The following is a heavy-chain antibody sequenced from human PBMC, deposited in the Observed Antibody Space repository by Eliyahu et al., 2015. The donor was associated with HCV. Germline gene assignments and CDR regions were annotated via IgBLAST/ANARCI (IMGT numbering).Heavy chain of an antibody. CDR3: ASGGGGIAVTGTGGWFDP. Sequence: QVQLQESGPRLVKPSETLSLTCTVSGGSIXTXXWSWIRQPPGKGLEWIGFIHYXGSTNYNPSLKNRVTISIDTSKNQFSLTLTSVTAADTAMYYCASGGGGIAVTGTGGWFDPWGQGTLVTVSS. J-gene: IGHJ5*02. D-gene: IGHD6-19*01. CDR1: GGSIXTXX. V-gene: IGHV4-59*01. CDR2: IHYXGST.